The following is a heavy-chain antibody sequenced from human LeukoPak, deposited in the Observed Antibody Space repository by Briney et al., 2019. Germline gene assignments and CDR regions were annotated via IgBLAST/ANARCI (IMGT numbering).Heavy chain of an antibody. CDR3: ATYTWGGFDY. D-gene: IGHD2-2*02. V-gene: IGHV4-61*02. CDR1: GGSISSGSYY. Sequence: SETLSLTCTVSGGSISSGSYYWSWIRQPAGKGLEWIGRIYTSGSTNYNPSLKSRVTISVDTSKNQFSLKLTSVTAADTAVYYCATYTWGGFDYWGQGTLVTVSS. J-gene: IGHJ4*02. CDR2: IYTSGST.